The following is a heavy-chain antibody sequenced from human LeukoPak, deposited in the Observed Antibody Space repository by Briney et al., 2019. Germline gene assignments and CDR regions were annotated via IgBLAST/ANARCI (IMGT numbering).Heavy chain of an antibody. CDR3: ARGALYSSSQRNWFDP. V-gene: IGHV4-39*07. J-gene: IGHJ5*02. CDR2: IYYSGST. Sequence: PSETLSLTCTVSGGSISSSSYYWGWIRQPPGKGLEWIGSIYYSGSTYYNPSLKSRVTISVDTSKNQFSLKLSSVTAADTAVYYCARGALYSSSQRNWFDPWGQGTLVTVSS. D-gene: IGHD6-6*01. CDR1: GGSISSSSYY.